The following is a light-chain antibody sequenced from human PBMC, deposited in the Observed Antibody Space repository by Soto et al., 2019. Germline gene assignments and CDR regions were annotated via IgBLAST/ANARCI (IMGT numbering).Light chain of an antibody. V-gene: IGLV2-8*01. CDR1: RSDVGGYNY. CDR2: EVN. Sequence: QSALNQPPSAAGSPGQSVAISCTGTRSDVGGYNYVSWYQQHPGKAPKLLIYEVNKRPSGVPDRFSGYKSGNTASLTGSGLQADDEADYYGNSYAGSSNVFGTGTQLTVL. J-gene: IGLJ1*01. CDR3: NSYAGSSNV.